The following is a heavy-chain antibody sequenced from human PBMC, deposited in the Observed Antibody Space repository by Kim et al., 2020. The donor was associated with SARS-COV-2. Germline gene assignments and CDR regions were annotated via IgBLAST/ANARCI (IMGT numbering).Heavy chain of an antibody. J-gene: IGHJ4*02. D-gene: IGHD3-22*01. CDR1: GYTFTSYG. Sequence: ASVKVSCKASGYTFTSYGISWVRQAPGQGLEWMGWISAYNGNTNYAQKLRGRVTMTTDTSTSTAYMELRSLRSDDTAVYYCARVFLGTDITMIVDGLAYNPEGDFDYCGQGTLVTVSS. CDR3: ARVFLGTDITMIVDGLAYNPEGDFDY. V-gene: IGHV1-18*04. CDR2: ISAYNGNT.